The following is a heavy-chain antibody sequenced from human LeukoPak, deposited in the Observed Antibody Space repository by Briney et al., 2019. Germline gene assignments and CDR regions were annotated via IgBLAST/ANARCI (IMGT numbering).Heavy chain of an antibody. CDR2: ISGSGDST. CDR3: ARDRNSGYYYDPPPYYFDY. Sequence: GGSLRLSCAASGFTFSDYGMSWVRQAPGKGLEWVSSISGSGDSTYYADSVKGRFTISRDNAKNSLYLQMNSLRAEDTAVYYCARDRNSGYYYDPPPYYFDYWGQGTLVTVSS. J-gene: IGHJ4*02. D-gene: IGHD3-22*01. V-gene: IGHV3-23*01. CDR1: GFTFSDYG.